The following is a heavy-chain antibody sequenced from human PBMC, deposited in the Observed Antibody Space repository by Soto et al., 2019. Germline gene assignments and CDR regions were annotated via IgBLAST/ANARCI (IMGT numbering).Heavy chain of an antibody. Sequence: LRLSCAASGFTFTRYSMNCVRQAPGKGLEWVSSISSTTNYIYYGDSMKGRFTISRDNAKNSLYLEMNSLRAEDTAVYYCARESEDLTSNFDXWGQGTLVTVSX. CDR1: GFTFTRYS. J-gene: IGHJ4*02. V-gene: IGHV3-21*06. CDR2: ISSTTNYI. CDR3: ARESEDLTSNFDX.